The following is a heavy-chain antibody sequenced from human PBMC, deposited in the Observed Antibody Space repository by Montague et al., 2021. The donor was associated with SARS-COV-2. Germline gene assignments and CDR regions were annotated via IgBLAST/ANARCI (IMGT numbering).Heavy chain of an antibody. J-gene: IGHJ2*01. Sequence: SETLSLTCTVSGGSISSYYWSWIRQPAGKGLEWIGRIYTTGSTNYNPSLKSRVTISADTSKNQFSLKLNSVTAADTAVYYCVRSVFYSSGWWDNWDFDLWGRGTLVTVSS. CDR1: GGSISSYY. CDR3: VRSVFYSSGWWDNWDFDL. V-gene: IGHV4-4*07. D-gene: IGHD6-19*01. CDR2: IYTTGST.